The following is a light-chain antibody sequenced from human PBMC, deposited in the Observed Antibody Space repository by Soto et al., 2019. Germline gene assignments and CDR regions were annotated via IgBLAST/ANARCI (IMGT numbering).Light chain of an antibody. V-gene: IGLV2-14*01. Sequence: QSALTQAASVSGSPGQSISISCTGTSRDVGGYNYVSWYQQHPGKAPKLMIYEVSNRPSGVSNRFSGSKSGNTASLTISGLQAEDEADYYCSSYTSRSTLGPRVFGGGTKLTVL. CDR3: SSYTSRSTLGPRV. CDR1: SRDVGGYNY. CDR2: EVS. J-gene: IGLJ3*02.